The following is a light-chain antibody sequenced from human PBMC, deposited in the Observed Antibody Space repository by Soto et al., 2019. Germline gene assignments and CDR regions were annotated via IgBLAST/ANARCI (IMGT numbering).Light chain of an antibody. CDR1: QSVSGRY. J-gene: IGKJ1*01. CDR2: DAS. V-gene: IGKV3-20*01. CDR3: QQYGSSPKT. Sequence: TVLTQSPETLSLSPWERATLSCRASQSVSGRYLAWHQQKPGQAPRLLIYDASTRATGISDRFSGSGSGTDFTLTISRLEPEDFAVYYCQQYGSSPKTFGQGTKVDIK.